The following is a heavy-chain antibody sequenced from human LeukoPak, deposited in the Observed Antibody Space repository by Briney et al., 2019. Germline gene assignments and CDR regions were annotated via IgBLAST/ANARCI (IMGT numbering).Heavy chain of an antibody. V-gene: IGHV3-48*01. Sequence: PGGSLRLSCAASGFTFSSYSMNWVRQAPGKGLEWVSYISSSSTIYYADSVKGRFTISRDNAKNSLYLQMNSLRAEDTAVYYCARYTQGAFYMDVWGKGTTVTVSS. CDR3: ARYTQGAFYMDV. CDR2: ISSSSTI. D-gene: IGHD2-2*02. J-gene: IGHJ6*03. CDR1: GFTFSSYS.